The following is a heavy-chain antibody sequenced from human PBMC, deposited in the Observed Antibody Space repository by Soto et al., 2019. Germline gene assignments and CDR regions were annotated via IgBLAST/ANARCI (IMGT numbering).Heavy chain of an antibody. D-gene: IGHD2-21*02. CDR2: IYWDDDK. Sequence: QITLKESGPTLVKPTQTLTLTCTFSGFSLSTGGVGVGWIRQSPGKALEWLALIYWDDDKRYSPSLKSRLTITNDTFKNQVVLTMTNMDPVDTATYYCVHSRCGGDCLQSYSSHYYYGVDVWGQGTTVTVSS. J-gene: IGHJ6*02. CDR3: VHSRCGGDCLQSYSSHYYYGVDV. V-gene: IGHV2-5*02. CDR1: GFSLSTGGVG.